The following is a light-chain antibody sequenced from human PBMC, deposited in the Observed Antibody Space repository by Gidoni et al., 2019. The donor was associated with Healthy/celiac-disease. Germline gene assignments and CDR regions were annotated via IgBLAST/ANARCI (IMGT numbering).Light chain of an antibody. CDR2: LGA. J-gene: IGKJ2*01. CDR3: MQALQTPMYT. Sequence: DIAMTQSPLSLPVTPGEPAFIPCRASQSLLDSNGYNYLDWYLQKPGESPQLLIFLGANRASGVPERCSGSRSGTDVTLKISRVEAEDVGVYYYMQALQTPMYTFGQGTKLEIK. CDR1: QSLLDSNGYNY. V-gene: IGKV2-28*01.